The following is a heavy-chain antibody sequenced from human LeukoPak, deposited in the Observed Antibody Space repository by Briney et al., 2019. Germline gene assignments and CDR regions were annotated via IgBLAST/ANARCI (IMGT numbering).Heavy chain of an antibody. V-gene: IGHV3-33*01. CDR3: ARDGLNYYDSSGPDY. D-gene: IGHD3-22*01. CDR2: IWYDGSNK. CDR1: GFTFSSYG. Sequence: GGSLRLSCAASGFTFSSYGMHWVRQAPGKGLEWVAVIWYDGSNKYYADSVKGRFTISRDNSKNTLYLQMNSLRAEDTAVYYCARDGLNYYDSSGPDYWGQGTLVTVSS. J-gene: IGHJ4*02.